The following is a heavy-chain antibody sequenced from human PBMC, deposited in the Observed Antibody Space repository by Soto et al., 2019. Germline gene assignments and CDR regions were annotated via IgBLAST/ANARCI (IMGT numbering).Heavy chain of an antibody. D-gene: IGHD2-2*01. CDR1: GFTFSNYW. J-gene: IGHJ4*02. V-gene: IGHV3-7*03. CDR2: IKKDETEE. CDR3: AAYCSSISCTPFHGYS. Sequence: EVQLVESGGGLVQPGGSLRLSCAASGFTFSNYWMSWVLQAPGKGLERVANIKKDETEEYYVDSVKGRFTISRDNAKNSLFLQMNSLRAEDTAVYYCAAYCSSISCTPFHGYSWGQGTLVTVSS.